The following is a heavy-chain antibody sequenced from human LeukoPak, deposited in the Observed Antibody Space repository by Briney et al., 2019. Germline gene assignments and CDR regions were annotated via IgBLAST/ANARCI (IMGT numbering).Heavy chain of an antibody. CDR3: ARDPGKAMAFDI. V-gene: IGHV3-7*01. CDR1: GFTSSSYW. J-gene: IGHJ3*02. Sequence: GGSLRLSCAASGFTSSSYWMSWVRQAPGKGLEWVANIKQDGSEKYYVDSVKGRFTISRDNAKNSLYLQMNSLRAEDTAVYYCARDPGKAMAFDIWGQGTMVTVSS. D-gene: IGHD3-10*01. CDR2: IKQDGSEK.